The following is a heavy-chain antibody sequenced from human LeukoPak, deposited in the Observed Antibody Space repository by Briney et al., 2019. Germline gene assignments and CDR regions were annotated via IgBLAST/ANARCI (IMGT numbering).Heavy chain of an antibody. CDR1: GGSISSRSYY. J-gene: IGHJ4*02. D-gene: IGHD2-2*01. CDR3: ATNVVPAGGFDY. Sequence: SETLSLTCTVSGGSISSRSYYWGWIRQPPGKGLEWIGGIYYTESSYYSPSLKSRVTISLDTSKNQFSLKLSSVTAADTAVYYCATNVVPAGGFDYWGQGTLVTVSS. V-gene: IGHV4-39*01. CDR2: IYYTESS.